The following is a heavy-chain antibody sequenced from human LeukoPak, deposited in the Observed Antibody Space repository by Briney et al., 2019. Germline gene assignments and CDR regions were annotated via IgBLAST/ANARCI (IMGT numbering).Heavy chain of an antibody. CDR3: ARFNSGYAVDAFDI. J-gene: IGHJ3*02. D-gene: IGHD5-12*01. V-gene: IGHV4-39*01. CDR2: IYYSGST. Sequence: PPETLSLTCTVSGGSISSSSYYWGWIRQPPGKGLEWIGSIYYSGSTYYNPSLKSRVTISVDTSKNQFSLKLSSVTAADTAVYYCARFNSGYAVDAFDIWGQGTMATVSS. CDR1: GGSISSSSYY.